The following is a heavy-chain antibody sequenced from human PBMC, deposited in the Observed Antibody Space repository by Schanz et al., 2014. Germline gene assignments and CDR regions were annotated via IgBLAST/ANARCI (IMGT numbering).Heavy chain of an antibody. CDR2: IIPILGIA. CDR3: ASSGAGYSSSWDFDY. D-gene: IGHD6-13*01. V-gene: IGHV1-69*04. Sequence: QVQVVQSGAEVKKPGASVKVSCKASGYTFTSDSMHWVRQAPGQGLEWMGRIIPILGIANYAQKFQGRVTITADKSTFTAYMDVSSLRSEDTAVYYCASSGAGYSSSWDFDYWGQGILVTVSS. CDR1: GYTFTSDS. J-gene: IGHJ4*02.